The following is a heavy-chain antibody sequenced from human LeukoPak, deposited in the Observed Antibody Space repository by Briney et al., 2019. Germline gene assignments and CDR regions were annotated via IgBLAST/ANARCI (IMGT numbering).Heavy chain of an antibody. D-gene: IGHD6-13*01. CDR1: GGSFSGYY. J-gene: IGHJ4*02. CDR3: ARVARAAAGTFDY. Sequence: PSETLSLTCAVYGGSFSGYYWSWIRQPPGKGLEWIGEINHRGSTNYNPSLKSRVTISVDTSKNQFSLKLSSVTAADTAVYYCARVARAAAGTFDYWGQGTLVTVSS. V-gene: IGHV4-34*01. CDR2: INHRGST.